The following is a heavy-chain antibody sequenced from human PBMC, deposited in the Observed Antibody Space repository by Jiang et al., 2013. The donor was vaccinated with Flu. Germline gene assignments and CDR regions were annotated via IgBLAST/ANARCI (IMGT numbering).Heavy chain of an antibody. Sequence: SVKVSCKASGYTFTSYDINWVRQATGQGLEWMGWMNPNSGNTGYAQKFQGRVTMTRNTSISTAYMELSSLRSEDTAVYYCARGPIRYSSSWHYCYYGMDVWGQGTTVTVSS. V-gene: IGHV1-8*01. J-gene: IGHJ6*02. CDR1: GYTFTSYD. D-gene: IGHD6-13*01. CDR3: ARGPIRYSSSWHYCYYGMDV. CDR2: MNPNSGNT.